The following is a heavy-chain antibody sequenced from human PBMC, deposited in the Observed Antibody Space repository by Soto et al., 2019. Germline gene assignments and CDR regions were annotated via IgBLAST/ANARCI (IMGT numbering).Heavy chain of an antibody. J-gene: IGHJ5*02. Sequence: QVQLQESGPGLVKPSETLSLTCTVSGGINSRYWSWVRQAPGKGLECVGYIYDGGYTNYHPSLKSLITLSVDASESQFSLNLRSVTAADTAVYYSAGVSIVNKYKWFDVWGQGILVTVSS. D-gene: IGHD2-15*01. V-gene: IGHV4-4*09. CDR3: AGVSIVNKYKWFDV. CDR2: IYDGGYT. CDR1: GGINSRY.